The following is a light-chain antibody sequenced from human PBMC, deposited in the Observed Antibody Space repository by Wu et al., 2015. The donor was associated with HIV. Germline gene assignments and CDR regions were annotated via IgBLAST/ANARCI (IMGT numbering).Light chain of an antibody. Sequence: SCRASXSVSSTYLRLVPRTKPGPRLPRLLIYGASSEATGIPDRFSGSGSGTDFTLTISRLEPEDFAVYYCQQYGSSPLTFGGGTKVEIK. CDR2: GAS. V-gene: IGKV3-20*01. CDR3: QQYGSSPLT. CDR1: XSVSSTY. J-gene: IGKJ4*01.